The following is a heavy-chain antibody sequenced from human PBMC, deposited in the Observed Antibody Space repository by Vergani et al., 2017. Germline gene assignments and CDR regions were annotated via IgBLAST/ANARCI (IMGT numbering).Heavy chain of an antibody. Sequence: QVQLVQSGAEVKKPGASVKVSCKASGYTFTSYYMHWVRQAPGQGLEWMGIINPSGGSTSYAQKFQGRVTMTRDTSTSTVYMELSSLRSEDTAVYYCARALLQWVRGALSNEYGMDVWGQGTTVTVSS. CDR1: GYTFTSYY. V-gene: IGHV1-46*03. J-gene: IGHJ6*02. CDR3: ARALLQWVRGALSNEYGMDV. CDR2: INPSGGST. D-gene: IGHD3-10*01.